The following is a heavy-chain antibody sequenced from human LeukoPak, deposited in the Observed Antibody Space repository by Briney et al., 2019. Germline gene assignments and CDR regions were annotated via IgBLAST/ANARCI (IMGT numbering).Heavy chain of an antibody. CDR1: GYTFTSYA. Sequence: ASGKVSCKASGYTFTSYAMNWVRQAPGQGLEWMGWINTNTGNPTYAQGFTGRFVFSLDTSVSTAYLQISSLKAEDTAVYYCARDFVVITENWFDPWGQGTLVNVSS. V-gene: IGHV7-4-1*02. D-gene: IGHD3-22*01. CDR3: ARDFVVITENWFDP. CDR2: INTNTGNP. J-gene: IGHJ5*02.